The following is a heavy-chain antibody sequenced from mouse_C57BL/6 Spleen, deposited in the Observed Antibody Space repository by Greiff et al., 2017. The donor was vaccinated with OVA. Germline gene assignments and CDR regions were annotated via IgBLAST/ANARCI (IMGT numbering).Heavy chain of an antibody. D-gene: IGHD2-1*01. J-gene: IGHJ3*01. V-gene: IGHV14-1*01. CDR1: GFNIKDYY. Sequence: VQLKESGAELVRPGASVKLSCTASGFNIKDYYMHWVKQRPEQGLEWIGRIDPEDGDTEYAPKFQGKATMTADTSSNTAYLQLSSLTSEDTAVYYCTSIYYGNLAWFAYWGQGTLVTVSA. CDR3: TSIYYGNLAWFAY. CDR2: IDPEDGDT.